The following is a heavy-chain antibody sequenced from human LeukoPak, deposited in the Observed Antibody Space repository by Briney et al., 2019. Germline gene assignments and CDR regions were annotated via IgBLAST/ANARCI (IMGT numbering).Heavy chain of an antibody. V-gene: IGHV1-18*01. J-gene: IGHJ5*02. Sequence: GASVKVSCKASGYTFTSYGISWVRQAPGQGLEWMGWISAYNGNTNYAQKFQGRVTMTRDTSTSTVYMELSSLRSEDTAVYYCARGPNWFDPWGQGTLVTVSS. CDR2: ISAYNGNT. CDR1: GYTFTSYG. CDR3: ARGPNWFDP.